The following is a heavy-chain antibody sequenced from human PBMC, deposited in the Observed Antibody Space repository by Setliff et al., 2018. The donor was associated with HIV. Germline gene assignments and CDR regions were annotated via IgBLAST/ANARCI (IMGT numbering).Heavy chain of an antibody. D-gene: IGHD3-10*01. CDR3: ARVSAFIMSPSFYYYGMDV. CDR1: GGAFTGRY. V-gene: IGHV4-34*01. CDR2: IDYTGNT. J-gene: IGHJ6*02. Sequence: SETLSLTCAVYGGAFTGRYWGWVRQPPGKGLEWIGEIDYTGNTNHNPSLKSRVSTSVDMSKEQFSLKLKSVTAADTAVYYCARVSAFIMSPSFYYYGMDVWGQGTTVTVSS.